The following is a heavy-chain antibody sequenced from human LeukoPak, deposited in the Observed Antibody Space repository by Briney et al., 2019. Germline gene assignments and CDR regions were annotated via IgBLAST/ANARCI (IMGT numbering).Heavy chain of an antibody. CDR3: ARDQSDYYDSSGYYYY. CDR2: IYYSGST. J-gene: IGHJ4*02. CDR1: GYSISSGYY. Sequence: SETLSLTCTVSGYSISSGYYWGWIRQPPGKGLEWIGSIYYSGSTYYNPSLKSRVTISVDTSKNQFSLKLSSVTAADTAVYYCARDQSDYYDSSGYYYYWGQGTLVTVSS. V-gene: IGHV4-38-2*02. D-gene: IGHD3-22*01.